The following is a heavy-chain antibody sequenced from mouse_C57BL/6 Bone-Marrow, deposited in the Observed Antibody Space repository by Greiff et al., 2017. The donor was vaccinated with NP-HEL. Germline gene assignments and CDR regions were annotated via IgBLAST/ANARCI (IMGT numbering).Heavy chain of an antibody. CDR1: GFTFSDFY. CDR3: ARDHYDGYPAWFAY. J-gene: IGHJ3*01. Sequence: EVQGVESGGGLVQSGRSLRLSCATSGFTFSDFYMEWVRQAPGKGLEWIAASRNKANDYTTEYSASVKGRFIVSRDTSQSILYLQMNALRAEDTAIYYCARDHYDGYPAWFAYWGQGTLVTVSA. D-gene: IGHD2-3*01. V-gene: IGHV7-1*01. CDR2: SRNKANDYTT.